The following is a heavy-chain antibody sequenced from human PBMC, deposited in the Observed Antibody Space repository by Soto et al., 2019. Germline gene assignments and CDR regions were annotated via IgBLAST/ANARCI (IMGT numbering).Heavy chain of an antibody. J-gene: IGHJ4*02. CDR2: ISSSCNYI. V-gene: IGHV3-21*01. D-gene: IGHD3-22*01. CDR1: GFTFSSYS. CDR3: ARHPDGSGYLEALYYFAY. Sequence: EVHLVESGGGLVKPGGSLRLSCAASGFTFSSYSMNWVRQAPGKGLEWVSSISSSCNYIYYADSVKGRFTISRDNAKNSLYLQMNRLRAEATAVYYCARHPDGSGYLEALYYFAYWGQGTLVTVSS.